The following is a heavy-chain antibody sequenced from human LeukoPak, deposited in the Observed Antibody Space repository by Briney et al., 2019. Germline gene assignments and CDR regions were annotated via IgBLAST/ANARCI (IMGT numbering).Heavy chain of an antibody. CDR1: GFTFSTYW. Sequence: GGSLRLSCAASGFTFSTYWMTWVRQAPGKGLEWVANIKQDGSEKYFVDSVKGRFTISRDNANNSLYLQMNSLRAEDTAVYYCARDEPIAAAGTGAFDIWGQGTMVTVSS. D-gene: IGHD6-13*01. V-gene: IGHV3-7*01. CDR2: IKQDGSEK. CDR3: ARDEPIAAAGTGAFDI. J-gene: IGHJ3*02.